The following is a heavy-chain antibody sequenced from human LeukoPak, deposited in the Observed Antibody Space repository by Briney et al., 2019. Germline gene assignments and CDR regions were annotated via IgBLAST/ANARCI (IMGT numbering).Heavy chain of an antibody. V-gene: IGHV1-69*13. CDR3: ATTYYYDRWGRAFDI. D-gene: IGHD3-22*01. J-gene: IGHJ3*02. Sequence: SVKVSCKASGYTFTSYYMHWVRQAPGQGLEWMGGIIPIFGTAKYAQKFQGRVTITADESTSTAYMELSSLRSEDTAVYYCATTYYYDRWGRAFDIWGQGTMVTVSS. CDR1: GYTFTSYY. CDR2: IIPIFGTA.